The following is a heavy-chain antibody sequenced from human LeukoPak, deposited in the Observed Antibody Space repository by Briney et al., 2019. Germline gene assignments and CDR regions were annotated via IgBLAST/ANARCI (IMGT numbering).Heavy chain of an antibody. CDR3: ARDGASTSWQGNWFDP. CDR1: GGSISSGSYY. D-gene: IGHD2-2*01. V-gene: IGHV4-61*01. Sequence: PSETLSLTCTVSGGSISSGSYYWSWIRQPPGKGLEWIGYIYYSGSTNYNPSLKSRVTISVDTSKNQFSLKLSSVTAADTAVYYCARDGASTSWQGNWFDPWGQETLVTVSS. J-gene: IGHJ5*02. CDR2: IYYSGST.